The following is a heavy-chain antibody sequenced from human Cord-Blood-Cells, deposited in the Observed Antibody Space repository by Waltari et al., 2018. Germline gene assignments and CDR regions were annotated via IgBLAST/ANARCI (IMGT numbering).Heavy chain of an antibody. CDR3: ASVGYSSSWPFDY. J-gene: IGHJ4*02. CDR1: GYTFTGYY. V-gene: IGHV1-2*02. D-gene: IGHD6-13*01. CDR2: INHNSGGT. Sequence: QVQLVQSGAEVKKPGASVKVSCKASGYTFTGYYMHWVRQAPGQGLEWMGWINHNSGGTNDAQKLQGRVTMTRDTSISTAYMERSRLRSDDTAVYYCASVGYSSSWPFDYWGQGTLVTVSS.